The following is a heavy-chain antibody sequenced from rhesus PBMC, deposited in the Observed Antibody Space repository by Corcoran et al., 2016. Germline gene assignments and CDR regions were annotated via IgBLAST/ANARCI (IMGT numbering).Heavy chain of an antibody. CDR2: VYSNSEST. V-gene: IGHV4S12*01. J-gene: IGHJ5-1*01. CDR3: ARLGTHRFDV. CDR1: GGTISSGYYY. Sequence: QVQLPESGPGIMKPSETLSLTCAVSGGTISSGYYYWSWIRQPPGKGLEGIWGVYSNSESTNYNPSLKSRVTSSKDTPKNQFSLKLSSVTATDTAVYYCARLGTHRFDVWGPGVLVSVSS. D-gene: IGHD5-24*01.